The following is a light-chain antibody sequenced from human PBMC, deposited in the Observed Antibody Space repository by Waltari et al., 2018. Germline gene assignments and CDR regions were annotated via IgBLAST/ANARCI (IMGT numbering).Light chain of an antibody. J-gene: IGKJ4*01. V-gene: IGKV4-1*01. CDR3: QQYYNTPLT. CDR1: QTVLYSSNNKNY. CDR2: WAS. Sequence: IVMTQSPDSLAVSLGERATINCKSSQTVLYSSNNKNYLAWYQQKPRQPPKLRIYWASTRESGVPARFSGSGSGTDFTLTISSLQAEDVAVYYCQQYYNTPLTFGGGTKVEIK.